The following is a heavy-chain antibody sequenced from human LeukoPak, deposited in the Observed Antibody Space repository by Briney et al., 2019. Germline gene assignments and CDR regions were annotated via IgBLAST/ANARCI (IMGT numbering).Heavy chain of an antibody. D-gene: IGHD5-18*01. Sequence: ASVEVSCKASGGTFSSYAISWVRQAPGQGLEWMGGIIPIFGTANYAQKFQGRITITADESTSTAYMELSSLRSEDTAVYYCARVNIQLWAYHYYFDYWGQGTLVTVSS. CDR3: ARVNIQLWAYHYYFDY. V-gene: IGHV1-69*13. CDR2: IIPIFGTA. CDR1: GGTFSSYA. J-gene: IGHJ4*02.